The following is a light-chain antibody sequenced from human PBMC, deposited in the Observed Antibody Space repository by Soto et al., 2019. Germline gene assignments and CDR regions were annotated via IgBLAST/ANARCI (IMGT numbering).Light chain of an antibody. J-gene: IGKJ1*01. V-gene: IGKV3-20*01. CDR3: QQYGSSPLT. CDR1: QSVSSSY. CDR2: GAS. Sequence: EIVLTQSPGTLSLSPGERATLSCRASQSVSSSYLAWYQQKPGQAPRLLSYGASTRATGIPDRVSGSGSGTECTLTISRLEPEDAAAEYWQQYGSSPLTFGQGTKVDIK.